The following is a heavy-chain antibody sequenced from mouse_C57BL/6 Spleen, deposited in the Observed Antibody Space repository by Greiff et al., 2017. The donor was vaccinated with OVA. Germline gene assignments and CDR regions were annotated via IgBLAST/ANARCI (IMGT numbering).Heavy chain of an antibody. CDR3: ARRIYDGYYDY. D-gene: IGHD2-3*01. J-gene: IGHJ2*01. CDR1: GYTFTSYW. CDR2: IDPSDSYT. V-gene: IGHV1-50*01. Sequence: QVQLQQPGAELVKPGASVKLSCKASGYTFTSYWMQWVKQRPGQGLEWIGEIDPSDSYTNYNQKFKGKATLTVDTSSSTAYMQLSSLTSEDSAVYYCARRIYDGYYDYWGKGTTLTVSS.